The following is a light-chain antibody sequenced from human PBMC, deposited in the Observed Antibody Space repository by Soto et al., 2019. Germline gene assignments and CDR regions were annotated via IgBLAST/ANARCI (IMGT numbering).Light chain of an antibody. Sequence: ELVLTQSPATLSVSPGERATLSCRASQRVGSNFLPWYQQKPGQAPRLLIYGISARAIGVPDRFSASGSGTEFTLTISSLQSEDFAVYYCQQYTSWPITFGQGTRLEIK. CDR1: QRVGSN. V-gene: IGKV3-15*01. J-gene: IGKJ5*01. CDR2: GIS. CDR3: QQYTSWPIT.